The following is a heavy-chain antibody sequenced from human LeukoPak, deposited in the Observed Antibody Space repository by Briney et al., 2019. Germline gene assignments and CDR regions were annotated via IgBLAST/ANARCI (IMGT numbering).Heavy chain of an antibody. Sequence: QSGGSLRLSCAASGFTLSSYAMSWVRQAPGKGLKGVLAISGSGGGTYYAESVKGRFTISRDNSKNTLFLQMTSLRAEDTAVYYCAKDRDDSGDYELVFDYWGQGALVTVSS. CDR2: ISGSGGGT. CDR1: GFTLSSYA. D-gene: IGHD4-17*01. V-gene: IGHV3-23*01. J-gene: IGHJ4*02. CDR3: AKDRDDSGDYELVFDY.